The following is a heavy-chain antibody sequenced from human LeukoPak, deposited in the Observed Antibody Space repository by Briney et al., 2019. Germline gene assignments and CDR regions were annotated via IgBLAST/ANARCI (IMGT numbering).Heavy chain of an antibody. Sequence: KPSETLSLTCAVSGGSISSYYWSWIRQPAGKGLEWIGRIYTSGSTNYNPSLKSRVTMSVDTSKNQFSLKLSSVTAADTAVYYCARTVNSSGWYLADYYYGMDVWGQGTTVTVSS. J-gene: IGHJ6*02. V-gene: IGHV4-4*07. CDR3: ARTVNSSGWYLADYYYGMDV. CDR1: GGSISSYY. CDR2: IYTSGST. D-gene: IGHD6-19*01.